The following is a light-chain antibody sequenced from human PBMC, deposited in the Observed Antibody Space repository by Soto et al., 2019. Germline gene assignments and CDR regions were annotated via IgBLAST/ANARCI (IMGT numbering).Light chain of an antibody. CDR1: ESINGW. CDR3: QHYSSYPLT. J-gene: IGKJ4*01. CDR2: DAS. Sequence: DIPMTQSPSALSVSVGDRVTITCRASESINGWLAWYQQKPGRAPRILIYDASKLEPGVPSRLSGSGSGAEYTLTISSLQPEDFATYYCQHYSSYPLTFGRGTKVEL. V-gene: IGKV1-5*01.